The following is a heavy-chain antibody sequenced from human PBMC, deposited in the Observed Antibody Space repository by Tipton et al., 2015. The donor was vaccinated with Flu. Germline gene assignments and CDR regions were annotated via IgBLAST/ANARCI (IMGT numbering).Heavy chain of an antibody. CDR3: ARKEENGAYVYFDY. CDR1: GYSFTSYE. Sequence: QLVQSGAEVKKPGASVKLSCKASGYSFTSYEITWVRQAPGQGLGLVGWISGYNGNTKYTQKFQGRVTMTADTPTTTAFMELTSLTSADTAMYYCARKEENGAYVYFDYWGQGTLVTVPS. D-gene: IGHD4-17*01. V-gene: IGHV1-18*01. CDR2: ISGYNGNT. J-gene: IGHJ4*02.